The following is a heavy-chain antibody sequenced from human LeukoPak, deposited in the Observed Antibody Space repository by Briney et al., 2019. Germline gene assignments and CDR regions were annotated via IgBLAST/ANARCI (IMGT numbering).Heavy chain of an antibody. J-gene: IGHJ4*02. CDR1: GFTFSSYG. V-gene: IGHV3-30*18. D-gene: IGHD6-13*01. CDR2: ISYDGSNK. CDR3: AKDKWVAAAGGINYFDY. Sequence: SGGSLRLSCAASGFTFSSYGMHWVRQAPGKGLEWVAVISYDGSNKYYADSVKGRFTISRDNSKNTLYLQMNSLRAEDTAVYYCAKDKWVAAAGGINYFDYWGQGTLVTVSS.